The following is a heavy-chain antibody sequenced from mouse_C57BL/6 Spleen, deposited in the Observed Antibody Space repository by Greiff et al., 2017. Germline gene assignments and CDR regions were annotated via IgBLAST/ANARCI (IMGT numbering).Heavy chain of an antibody. CDR1: GYTFTSYT. CDR3: ARATRSWDWYFDV. CDR2: INPSSGYT. D-gene: IGHD6-1*01. Sequence: QVQLQQSGAELARPGASVKMSCKASGYTFTSYTLHWVKQRPGQGLEWIGYINPSSGYTKYNQKFKDKATLTADKSSSTAYMQLSSLTSEDSAVYYCARATRSWDWYFDVWGTGTTVTVSS. V-gene: IGHV1-4*01. J-gene: IGHJ1*03.